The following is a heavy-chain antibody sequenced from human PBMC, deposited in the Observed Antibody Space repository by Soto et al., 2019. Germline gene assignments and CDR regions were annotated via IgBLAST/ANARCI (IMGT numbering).Heavy chain of an antibody. CDR2: IYYSGST. D-gene: IGHD6-13*01. V-gene: IGHV4-59*08. Sequence: SETLSLTCTVTGGSTSSYYWSWLRQPPGKGLEWIGYIYYSGSTNYNPSLKSRVTISVDTSKNQFSLKLSSVTAADTAVYYCARAKAPLYSSSWYWFDPWGQGTLVTVSS. CDR3: ARAKAPLYSSSWYWFDP. J-gene: IGHJ5*02. CDR1: GGSTSSYY.